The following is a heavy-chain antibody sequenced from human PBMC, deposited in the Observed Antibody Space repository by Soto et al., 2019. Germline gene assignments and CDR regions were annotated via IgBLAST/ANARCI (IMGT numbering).Heavy chain of an antibody. CDR1: GFTFSSYG. V-gene: IGHV3-33*01. CDR3: ARGEGYERMDY. CDR2: IWYDGSNK. D-gene: IGHD5-12*01. Sequence: PGGSLRLSCAASGFTFSSYGMHWVRQAPGKGLEWVAVIWYDGSNKYYADSVKGRFTISRDNSKNTLYLQMNSLRAEDTAVYYCARGEGYERMDYWGQGTLVTVS. J-gene: IGHJ4*02.